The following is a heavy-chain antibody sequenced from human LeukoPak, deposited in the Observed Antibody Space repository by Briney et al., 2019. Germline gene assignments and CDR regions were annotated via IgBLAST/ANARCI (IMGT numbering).Heavy chain of an antibody. CDR1: GGSIISYY. CDR3: ARAARIVAAPGVYYYYMDV. D-gene: IGHD6-13*01. Sequence: SETLSLTCTVSGGSIISYYWSWIRQPPGKGLEWIGYIYYSGSTNYNPSLKSRVTISVDTSKDQFSLKLSSVTAADTAVYYCARAARIVAAPGVYYYYMDVWGKGTTVTVSS. J-gene: IGHJ6*03. V-gene: IGHV4-59*01. CDR2: IYYSGST.